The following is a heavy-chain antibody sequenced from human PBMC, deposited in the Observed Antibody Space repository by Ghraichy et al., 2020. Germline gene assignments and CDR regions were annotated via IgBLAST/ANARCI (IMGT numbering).Heavy chain of an antibody. D-gene: IGHD6-19*01. Sequence: GSLRLSCAASGFTFSSYEMNWVRQAPGKGLEWVSYISSSGSTIYYADSVKGRFTISRDNAKNSLYLQMNSLRAEDTAVYYCARVSQWLVRGYYYYGMDVWGQGTTVTVSS. J-gene: IGHJ6*02. CDR3: ARVSQWLVRGYYYYGMDV. CDR1: GFTFSSYE. V-gene: IGHV3-48*03. CDR2: ISSSGSTI.